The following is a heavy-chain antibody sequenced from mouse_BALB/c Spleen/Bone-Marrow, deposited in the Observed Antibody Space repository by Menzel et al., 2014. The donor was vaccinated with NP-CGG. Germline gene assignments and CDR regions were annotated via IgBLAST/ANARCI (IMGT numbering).Heavy chain of an antibody. CDR2: INPSNVGT. V-gene: IGHV1-53*01. CDR3: ARSDGYYVPHWYFDV. CDR1: GYTFTSYY. D-gene: IGHD2-3*01. Sequence: GAELVKPGASVKLSCKASGYTFTSYYMYWVKQRPGQGLEWIGEINPSNVGTNFNEKFKSKATLTVDKSSSTANMQIKSLTSGNSAVYYCARSDGYYVPHWYFDVWGAGTTVTVSS. J-gene: IGHJ1*01.